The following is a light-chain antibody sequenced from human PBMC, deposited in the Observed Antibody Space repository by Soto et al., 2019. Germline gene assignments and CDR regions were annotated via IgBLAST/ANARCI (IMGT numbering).Light chain of an antibody. CDR3: SSYTSSSTRV. V-gene: IGLV2-14*01. CDR2: EVS. J-gene: IGLJ1*01. Sequence: QPALTQPASVSGSPGQSITISXTVXXXYVGGYNYVSWYQQHPGKAPKLMIYEVSNRPSGVSNRFSGSKSGNTASLTISGLQAEDEADYYCSSYTSSSTRVFGTGTKVTVL. CDR1: XXYVGGYNY.